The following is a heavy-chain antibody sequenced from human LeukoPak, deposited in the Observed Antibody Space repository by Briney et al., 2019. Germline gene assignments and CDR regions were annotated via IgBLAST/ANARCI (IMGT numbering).Heavy chain of an antibody. CDR1: GGSISSDGYS. CDR3: ARSTPVTYYFDY. CDR2: MYHSGST. V-gene: IGHV4-30-2*01. D-gene: IGHD4-17*01. J-gene: IGHJ4*02. Sequence: PSETLSLTCAVSGGSISSDGYSWSWIRQPPGKGLEWIGYMYHSGSTYYNPSLKSRVTMSVDRSKNQFSLKLTSVTAADTAVYYCARSTPVTYYFDYWGRGTLVTVSS.